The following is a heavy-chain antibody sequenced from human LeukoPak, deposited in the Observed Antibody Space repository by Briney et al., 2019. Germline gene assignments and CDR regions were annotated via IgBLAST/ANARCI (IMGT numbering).Heavy chain of an antibody. J-gene: IGHJ6*03. CDR2: IYYSGST. CDR3: ARDKASCYFYYMDV. Sequence: SETLSLTCTVSGGSISSYYWSWIRQPPGKGLEWIGYIYYSGSTNYNPSLKSRVTISVDTSKNQFSLKLSSVTAADTAVYSCARDKASCYFYYMDVWGKGTTVTVSS. D-gene: IGHD1-26*01. CDR1: GGSISSYY. V-gene: IGHV4-59*01.